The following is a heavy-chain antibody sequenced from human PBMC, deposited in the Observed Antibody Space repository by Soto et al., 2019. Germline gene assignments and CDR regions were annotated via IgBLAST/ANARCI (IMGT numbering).Heavy chain of an antibody. D-gene: IGHD2-2*01. Sequence: GGSLRLSCAASGFTFSSYAMSWVRQAPGKGLEWVSAISGSGGSTYYADSVKGRFTISRDNSKNTLYLQMNSLRAEDTAVYYCAKADCSSTSCFVMGTAFDIWGQGTMVTVSS. CDR3: AKADCSSTSCFVMGTAFDI. CDR1: GFTFSSYA. V-gene: IGHV3-23*01. J-gene: IGHJ3*02. CDR2: ISGSGGST.